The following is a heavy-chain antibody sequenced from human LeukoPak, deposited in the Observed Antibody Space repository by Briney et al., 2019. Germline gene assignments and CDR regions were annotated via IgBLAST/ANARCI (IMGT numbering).Heavy chain of an antibody. CDR2: ISSSGSTI. D-gene: IGHD6-19*01. Sequence: GGSLRLSCAASVFTFTDYYMSWIRQAPGKGLEWVSYISSSGSTIYYADSVKGRFTISRDNAKNSLYLQMNSLRAEDTAVYYCARRDSSGWYEVDYWGQGTLVTVSS. V-gene: IGHV3-11*04. CDR1: VFTFTDYY. CDR3: ARRDSSGWYEVDY. J-gene: IGHJ4*02.